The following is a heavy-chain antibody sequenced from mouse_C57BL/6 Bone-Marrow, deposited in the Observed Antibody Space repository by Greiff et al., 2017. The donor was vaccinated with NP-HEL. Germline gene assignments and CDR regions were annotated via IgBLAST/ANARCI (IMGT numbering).Heavy chain of an antibody. D-gene: IGHD2-4*01. Sequence: VQLQQSVAELVRPGASVKLSCTASGFNIKNTYMHWVKQRPEQGLEWIGRIDPANGNTKYAPQFQGKATITADTSSNPAYLQLSSLTSEDTAIYYCARDYYDYDGAYYAMDYWGQGTSVTVSS. CDR3: ARDYYDYDGAYYAMDY. CDR1: GFNIKNTY. CDR2: IDPANGNT. J-gene: IGHJ4*01. V-gene: IGHV14-3*01.